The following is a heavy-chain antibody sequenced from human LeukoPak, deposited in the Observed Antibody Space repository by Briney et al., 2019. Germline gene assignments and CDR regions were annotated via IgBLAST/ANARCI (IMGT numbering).Heavy chain of an antibody. CDR1: GFTLSSYW. J-gene: IGHJ4*02. CDR3: ARDWAQYSSSWYFDY. V-gene: IGHV3-74*01. CDR2: INSDGSST. D-gene: IGHD6-13*01. Sequence: PGGSLRLSCAASGFTLSSYWMHWFRQVPGKGLVWVSRINSDGSSTSYADSVKGRFTISRDNAKNTLYLQMNSLRAEDTAVYYCARDWAQYSSSWYFDYWGQGTLVTVSS.